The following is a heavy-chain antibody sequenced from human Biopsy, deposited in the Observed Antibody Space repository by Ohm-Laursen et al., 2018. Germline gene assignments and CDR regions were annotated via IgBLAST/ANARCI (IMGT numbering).Heavy chain of an antibody. Sequence: GTLSLTCPVSGGSISSDYWSWIRQTPGKGLEWIGYIYYSGSTNYNPSLKSRVTISVDTSKNQFSLRLNSVTAADPAVYYCARATNSTGWPYYYFYGMDVWGQGTTVTVSS. CDR1: GGSISSDY. CDR2: IYYSGST. V-gene: IGHV4-59*01. J-gene: IGHJ6*02. CDR3: ARATNSTGWPYYYFYGMDV. D-gene: IGHD2/OR15-2a*01.